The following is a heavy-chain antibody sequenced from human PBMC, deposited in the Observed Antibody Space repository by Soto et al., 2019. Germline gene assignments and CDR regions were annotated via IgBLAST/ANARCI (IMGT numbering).Heavy chain of an antibody. CDR1: RFTFYSYA. Sequence: GGSLRLSCVAPRFTFYSYALSWVPPAPGKGLEWVSAISGSGGSTYYADSVKGRFTISRDNSKNTLYLQMNSLRAEDTAVYYCAKDRKQWLVRWKFDYWGQGTLVTVSS. J-gene: IGHJ4*02. CDR2: ISGSGGST. V-gene: IGHV3-23*01. CDR3: AKDRKQWLVRWKFDY. D-gene: IGHD6-19*01.